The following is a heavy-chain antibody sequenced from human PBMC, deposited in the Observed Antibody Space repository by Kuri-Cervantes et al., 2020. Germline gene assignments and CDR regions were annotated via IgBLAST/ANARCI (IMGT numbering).Heavy chain of an antibody. D-gene: IGHD3-3*01. V-gene: IGHV3-30*03. CDR1: GFTFSSYG. J-gene: IGHJ3*02. CDR2: ISYDGSNK. Sequence: GGSLRLSCAASGFTFSSYGMHWVRQAPGKGLEWVAVISYDGSNKYYADSVKGRFTISRDNSKNTLYLQMNSLRAEDTAVYYCATGPAPSVDYDFWSGYYTSAFDIWGQGTMVTVSS. CDR3: ATGPAPSVDYDFWSGYYTSAFDI.